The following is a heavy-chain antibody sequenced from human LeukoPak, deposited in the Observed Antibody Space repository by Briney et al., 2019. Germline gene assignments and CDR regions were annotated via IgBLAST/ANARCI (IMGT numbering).Heavy chain of an antibody. CDR1: GASISSGGYY. CDR3: ARGPHCSSTSCYSEYFHH. V-gene: IGHV4-31*01. J-gene: IGHJ1*01. Sequence: SETLSLTCTVSGASISSGGYYWSWIRQHPGQGLEWLGYISYSGSPYYNPSLKSLVTISVSTPRNRFSLKLSSVTAADTAVYYCARGPHCSSTSCYSEYFHHWGQGTLVTVSS. D-gene: IGHD2-2*01. CDR2: ISYSGSP.